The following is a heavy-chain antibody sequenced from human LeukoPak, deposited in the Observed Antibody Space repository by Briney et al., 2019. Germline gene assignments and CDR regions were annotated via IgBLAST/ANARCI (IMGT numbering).Heavy chain of an antibody. J-gene: IGHJ4*02. D-gene: IGHD1-26*01. Sequence: GGSLRLSCAASGFTFSSYTMNWVRQAPGKGLEWLSYISSSGSTIYYADSVKGRFTISRDNAKNSLYLQMNSLRAEDTAVYYCATDRNSGKYYDYWGQGTLVTVSS. V-gene: IGHV3-48*01. CDR3: ATDRNSGKYYDY. CDR2: ISSSGSTI. CDR1: GFTFSSYT.